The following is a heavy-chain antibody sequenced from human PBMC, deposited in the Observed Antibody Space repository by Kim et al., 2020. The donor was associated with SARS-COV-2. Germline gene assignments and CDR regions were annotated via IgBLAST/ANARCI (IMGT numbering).Heavy chain of an antibody. D-gene: IGHD1-1*01. CDR1: GASIHSPDYY. CDR2: IYYKGNT. Sequence: SETLSLTCSVSGASIHSPDYYWTWIRQPPGKAPEWLGYIYYKGNTHSSPSLNSRASISLDTSTNQFSLSLASVTVADTAVYYCVREDRTGYYYYMDVWGKGTAVTVSS. J-gene: IGHJ6*03. CDR3: VREDRTGYYYYMDV. V-gene: IGHV4-30-4*01.